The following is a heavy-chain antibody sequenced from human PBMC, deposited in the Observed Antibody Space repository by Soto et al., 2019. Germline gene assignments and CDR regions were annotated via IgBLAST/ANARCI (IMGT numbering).Heavy chain of an antibody. Sequence: PSETLSLTCTVSGGSISSSSYYWGWIRQPPGKGLEWIGSIYYSGSTYYNPSLKSRVTISVDTSKNQFSLKLSSVTAADTAVYYCARNPGRVVPAAIPYYYGMDVWGQGTTVTVSS. CDR1: GGSISSSSYY. D-gene: IGHD2-2*02. J-gene: IGHJ6*02. V-gene: IGHV4-39*01. CDR3: ARNPGRVVPAAIPYYYGMDV. CDR2: IYYSGST.